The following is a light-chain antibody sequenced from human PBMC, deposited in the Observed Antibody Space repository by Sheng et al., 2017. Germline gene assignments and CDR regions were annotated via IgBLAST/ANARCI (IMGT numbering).Light chain of an antibody. V-gene: IGKV3D-15*01. CDR3: QQYNSWPPLT. J-gene: IGKJ4*01. CDR1: QNVGSN. Sequence: EIVMTQSPATLSVSPGERATLSCRASQNVGSNVAWYQQKSGQAPRLLIYGASTRATGIPAKFSGGGSGTVFTLTINILQSEDIAVYFCQQYNSWPPLTFGEGPRWTSN. CDR2: GAS.